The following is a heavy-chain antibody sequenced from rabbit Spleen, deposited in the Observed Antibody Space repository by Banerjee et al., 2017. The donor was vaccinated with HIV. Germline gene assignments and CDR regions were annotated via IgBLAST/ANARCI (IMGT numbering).Heavy chain of an antibody. CDR3: ARDKELAIWGYEFDL. D-gene: IGHD3-1*01. Sequence: QEQLEESGGGLVQPEGSLTLTCKASGFSFSSGYDMCWVRQAPGKGLEWIACIYTGNGNTHYASWAKGRFIMSRTSSTKVTLQMTSLTAADTATYFCARDKELAIWGYEFDLWGPGTLVTVS. V-gene: IGHV1S45*01. J-gene: IGHJ4*01. CDR2: IYTGNGNT. CDR1: GFSFSSGYD.